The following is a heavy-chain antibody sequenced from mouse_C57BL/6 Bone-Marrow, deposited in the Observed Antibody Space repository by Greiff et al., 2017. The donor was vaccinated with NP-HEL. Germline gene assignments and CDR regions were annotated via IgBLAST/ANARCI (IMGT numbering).Heavy chain of an antibody. J-gene: IGHJ4*01. CDR3: ARQSTVVTHYYAMDY. D-gene: IGHD1-1*01. CDR2: ISNLAYSI. Sequence: EVKLMESGGGLVQPGGSLKLSCAASGFTFSDYGMAWVRQAPRKGPEWVAFISNLAYSIYYADTVTGRFTISRENAKNTLYLEMSSLRSEDTAMYYCARQSTVVTHYYAMDYWGQGTSVTVSS. CDR1: GFTFSDYG. V-gene: IGHV5-15*01.